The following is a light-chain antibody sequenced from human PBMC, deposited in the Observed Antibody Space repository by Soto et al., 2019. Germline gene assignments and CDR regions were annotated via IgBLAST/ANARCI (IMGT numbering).Light chain of an antibody. CDR2: WAS. V-gene: IGKV4-1*01. Sequence: DVVLTQSPDSLAVSLGERATINCKSSQSVLYSSNNMNYLAWYQQKAGQPPKLLIYWASTRESGVPDRFGGSGSGTEFTLTISSLQAEDVAVYYCQQYYDTPYTFGQGTKVEIK. J-gene: IGKJ2*01. CDR1: QSVLYSSNNMNY. CDR3: QQYYDTPYT.